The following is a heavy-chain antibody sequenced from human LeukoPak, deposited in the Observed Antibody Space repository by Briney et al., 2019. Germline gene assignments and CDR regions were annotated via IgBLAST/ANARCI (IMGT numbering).Heavy chain of an antibody. CDR2: ISAYNGNT. CDR1: GYTFTSYG. V-gene: IGHV1-18*01. J-gene: IGHJ4*02. CDR3: AKVRSGSSTWALRIFDN. Sequence: EASVKVSCKASGYTFTSYGISWVRQAPGQGLEWMGWISAYNGNTNYAQKLQGRVTMTTDTSTSTAYMELRSLRSDDTAVYYCAKVRSGSSTWALRIFDNWGQGTLVTVSS. D-gene: IGHD2-2*01.